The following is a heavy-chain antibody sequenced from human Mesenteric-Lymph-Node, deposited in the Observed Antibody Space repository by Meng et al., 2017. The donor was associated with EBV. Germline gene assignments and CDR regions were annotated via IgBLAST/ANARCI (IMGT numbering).Heavy chain of an antibody. V-gene: IGHV4-39*07. CDR2: VYYSGNT. CDR3: ARDGKSGWSVGWYFDL. CDR1: GGSISGSRQY. J-gene: IGHJ2*01. D-gene: IGHD6-19*01. Sequence: HLQLQEAGPGLVKPSETLSLTCTVSGGSISGSRQYWGWIRQPPGKGLEWIGSVYYSGNTFYNPSLKSRVTISVDTSKNQFSLKLNSVTAADTAVYFCARDGKSGWSVGWYFDLWGRGSLVTVSS.